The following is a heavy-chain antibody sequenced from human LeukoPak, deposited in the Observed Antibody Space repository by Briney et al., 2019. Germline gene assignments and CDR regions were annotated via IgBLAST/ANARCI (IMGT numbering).Heavy chain of an antibody. CDR1: GGSISGYY. V-gene: IGHV4-59*08. Sequence: PSETLSLTCTVSGGSISGYYWSWSRQPPGKGVEWIGNLYYMRGAWYKSSLKSRVTTSVDTSKNQFSLNLSSVTAADTAVYYCARHVPVHYSSFDYWGQGTLVTVSS. CDR3: ARHVPVHYSSFDY. D-gene: IGHD2-15*01. CDR2: LYYMRGA. J-gene: IGHJ4*02.